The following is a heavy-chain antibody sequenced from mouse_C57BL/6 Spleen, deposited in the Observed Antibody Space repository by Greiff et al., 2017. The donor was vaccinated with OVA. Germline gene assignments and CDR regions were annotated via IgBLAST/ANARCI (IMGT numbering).Heavy chain of an antibody. D-gene: IGHD2-4*01. V-gene: IGHV1-39*01. CDR2: INPNYGTT. Sequence: VQLKQSGPELVKPGASVKISCKASGYSFTDYNMNWVKQSNGKSLEWIGVINPNYGTTSYNQKFKGKATLTVDQSSSTAYMQLNSLTSEDSAVYYCASPIYYDYPAWFAYWGQGTLVTVSA. CDR3: ASPIYYDYPAWFAY. CDR1: GYSFTDYN. J-gene: IGHJ3*01.